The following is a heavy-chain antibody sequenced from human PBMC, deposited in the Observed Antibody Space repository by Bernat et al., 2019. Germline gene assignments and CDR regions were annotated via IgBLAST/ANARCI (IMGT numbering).Heavy chain of an antibody. CDR3: GRLGSKRGYNYGDH. D-gene: IGHD5-18*01. V-gene: IGHV5-51*01. Sequence: MPGESLKTSCQGSGHSFTNYWIGWVRQMPGKGLEWMGSIYPDDSETRYSPSFQGQVTFSADKSISTAYLQWRALKASDTAIYYCGRLGSKRGYNYGDHWGQGTLVTVSS. CDR1: GHSFTNYW. J-gene: IGHJ4*02. CDR2: IYPDDSET.